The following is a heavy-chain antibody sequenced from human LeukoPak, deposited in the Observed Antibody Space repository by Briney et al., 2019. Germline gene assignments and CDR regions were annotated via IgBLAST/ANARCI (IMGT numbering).Heavy chain of an antibody. CDR2: IYYSGNT. D-gene: IGHD3-22*01. CDR3: ARDRRITMIPSNWFDP. Sequence: SETLSLTCTVSGGSVSSDSYYWSWIRQPPGKELEYIGYIYYSGNTNYNPSLKSRVTISVDTSKNQFSLKLSSVTAADTAVYYCARDRRITMIPSNWFDPWGQGTLVTVSS. CDR1: GGSVSSDSYY. J-gene: IGHJ5*02. V-gene: IGHV4-61*01.